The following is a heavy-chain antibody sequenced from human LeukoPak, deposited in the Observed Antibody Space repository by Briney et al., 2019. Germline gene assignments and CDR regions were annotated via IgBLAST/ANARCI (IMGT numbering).Heavy chain of an antibody. CDR2: INHSGST. CDR3: ARSRGYSYGQRTRFDY. J-gene: IGHJ4*02. V-gene: IGHV4-34*01. CDR1: GGSFSGYY. D-gene: IGHD5-18*01. Sequence: SETLSLTCAVYGGSFSGYYWSWIRQPPGKGLEWIGKINHSGSTNYNPSLKSRVTISVDTSKNQFSLKLSSVTAADTAVYYCARSRGYSYGQRTRFDYWGQGTLVTVSS.